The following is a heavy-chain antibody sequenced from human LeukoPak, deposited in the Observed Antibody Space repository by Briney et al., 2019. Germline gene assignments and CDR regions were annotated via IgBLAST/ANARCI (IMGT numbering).Heavy chain of an antibody. CDR3: ARDETYSSDWQSNHYYYYMDV. CDR1: GYSISNGYY. Sequence: SETLSLTCTVSGYSISNGYYWGWIRQPPGKGLEGIGSIYHSGSTYYNPSLKSRVTISVDTSKNQFSLKLSSVTATDTAVYYCARDETYSSDWQSNHYYYYMDVWGKGTTVTVSS. D-gene: IGHD6-19*01. J-gene: IGHJ6*03. V-gene: IGHV4-38-2*02. CDR2: IYHSGST.